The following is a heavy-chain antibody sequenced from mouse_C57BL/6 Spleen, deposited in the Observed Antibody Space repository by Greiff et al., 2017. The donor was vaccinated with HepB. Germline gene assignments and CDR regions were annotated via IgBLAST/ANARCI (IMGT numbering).Heavy chain of an antibody. Sequence: EVQLQQSGPELVKPGASVKISCKASGYSFTDYNMNWVKQSNGKSLEWIGVLNPNYGTTSYNQKFKGKATLTVDHSSSTAYMQLNSMTSEDSAVYYCARMSIITTVVGYFDYWGQGTTLTVSS. CDR3: ARMSIITTVVGYFDY. V-gene: IGHV1-39*01. D-gene: IGHD1-1*01. J-gene: IGHJ2*01. CDR2: LNPNYGTT. CDR1: GYSFTDYN.